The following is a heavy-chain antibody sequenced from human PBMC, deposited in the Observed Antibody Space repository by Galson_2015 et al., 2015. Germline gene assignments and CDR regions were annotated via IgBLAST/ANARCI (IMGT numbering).Heavy chain of an antibody. CDR1: GYSFTSYW. V-gene: IGHV5-51*01. Sequence: QSGAEVKKPGESLQISCEGSGYSFTSYWIGWVRQMPGKGLEWMGIIYPGDSDTRYSPSFQGQVTISADKSISTAYLQWSSLKASDTAMYYCARSSRYSSSWRWFDPWGQGTLVTVSS. J-gene: IGHJ5*02. CDR2: IYPGDSDT. D-gene: IGHD6-13*01. CDR3: ARSSRYSSSWRWFDP.